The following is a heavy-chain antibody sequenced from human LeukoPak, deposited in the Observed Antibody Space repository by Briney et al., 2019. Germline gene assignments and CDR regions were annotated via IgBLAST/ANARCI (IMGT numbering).Heavy chain of an antibody. CDR3: ARGGVGATTNWFDP. D-gene: IGHD1-26*01. CDR2: IYHSGST. Sequence: SETLSLTCTVSGGSISSYYWSWIRQAPGKGLEWIGYIYHSGSTYYNPSLKSRVTISVDRSKNQFSLNLASMTAADTAVFYCARGGVGATTNWFDPWGPGTLVTVSS. V-gene: IGHV4-59*12. CDR1: GGSISSYY. J-gene: IGHJ5*02.